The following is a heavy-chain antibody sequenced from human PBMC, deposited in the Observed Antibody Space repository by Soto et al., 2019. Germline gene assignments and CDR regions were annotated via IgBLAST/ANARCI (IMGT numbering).Heavy chain of an antibody. J-gene: IGHJ5*02. CDR1: GGSISSGGYS. D-gene: IGHD2-2*01. V-gene: IGHV4-30-2*01. CDR3: ARVPDR. Sequence: QLQLQDSGSGLVKPSQTLSLTGAVSGGSISSGGYSWSWIRQPPGKGLEWIGYIYHSGSTYYNPSLKSRVTISVDRSKNQFSLKLSSVTAADTAVYYCARVPDRWGQGTLVTVSS. CDR2: IYHSGST.